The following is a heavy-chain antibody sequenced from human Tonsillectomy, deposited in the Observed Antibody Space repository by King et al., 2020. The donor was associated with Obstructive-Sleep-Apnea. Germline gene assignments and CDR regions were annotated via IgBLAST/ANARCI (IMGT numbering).Heavy chain of an antibody. J-gene: IGHJ4*02. Sequence: QLVQSGGGLVQPGGSLRLSCAASGFTFNNYVMSWVRQAPGKGLEWVSGIEADGDSTYSADSVKGRFTISRDNSNNTLYLQMNSLRAEDTAIYYCATSWSGYSYFDSWGQGSLVTVSS. V-gene: IGHV3-23*04. CDR2: IEADGDST. CDR1: GFTFNNYV. CDR3: ATSWSGYSYFDS. D-gene: IGHD3-3*01.